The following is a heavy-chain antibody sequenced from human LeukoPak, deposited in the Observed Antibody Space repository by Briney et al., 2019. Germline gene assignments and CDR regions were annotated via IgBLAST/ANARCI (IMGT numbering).Heavy chain of an antibody. D-gene: IGHD2-2*01. CDR2: IRDKPSNYAT. CDR1: GFTFRGSA. CDR3: TVGFDY. Sequence: GGSLRLSCAASGFTFRGSAIHWVRQAPGKGLEWIGRIRDKPSNYATAYTESQKGRFTISRDASETTAFLHMNSLKTEDTAVYFCTVGFDYWGQGTLVTVSS. V-gene: IGHV3-73*01. J-gene: IGHJ4*02.